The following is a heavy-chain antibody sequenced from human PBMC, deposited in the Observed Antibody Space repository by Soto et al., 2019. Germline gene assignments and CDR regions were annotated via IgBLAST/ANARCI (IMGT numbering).Heavy chain of an antibody. CDR3: ARGSAAAGTIN. D-gene: IGHD6-13*01. CDR1: GFTFSSYA. CDR2: ISGSGGST. J-gene: IGHJ4*02. Sequence: GSLRLSCAASGFTFSSYAMSWVRQAPGKGLEWVSAISGSGGSTYYADSVKGRFTISRDNSKNTLYLQMNSLRAEDTAVYYCARGSAAAGTINWGQGTLVTVSS. V-gene: IGHV3-23*01.